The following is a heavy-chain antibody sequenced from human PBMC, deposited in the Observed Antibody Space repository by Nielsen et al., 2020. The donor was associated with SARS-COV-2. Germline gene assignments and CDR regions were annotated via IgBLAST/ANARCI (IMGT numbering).Heavy chain of an antibody. D-gene: IGHD2-2*01. CDR3: AKDFCSSTSCPPWYYYYGMDV. J-gene: IGHJ6*02. Sequence: GGSLRLSCAASGFTFSSYGMHWVRQAPGRGLEWVSAISGSGGSTYYADSVKGRFTISRDNSKNTLYLQMNSLRAEDTAVYYCAKDFCSSTSCPPWYYYYGMDVWGQGTTVTVSS. CDR1: GFTFSSYG. CDR2: ISGSGGST. V-gene: IGHV3-23*01.